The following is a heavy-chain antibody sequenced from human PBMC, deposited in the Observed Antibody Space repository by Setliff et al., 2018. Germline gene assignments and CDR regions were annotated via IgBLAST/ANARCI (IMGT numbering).Heavy chain of an antibody. J-gene: IGHJ4*02. V-gene: IGHV4-38-2*01. Sequence: SETLSLTCAVSGFSITNGYYWGWIRQSPGKQLEWIGNIFQSGITFYNPSLKSRVTISLDPSQNQFSLKLRSVTAADTAVYFCARVGGLLVATMPFDYWGPGTLVTSPQ. D-gene: IGHD5-12*01. CDR1: GFSITNGYY. CDR3: ARVGGLLVATMPFDY. CDR2: IFQSGIT.